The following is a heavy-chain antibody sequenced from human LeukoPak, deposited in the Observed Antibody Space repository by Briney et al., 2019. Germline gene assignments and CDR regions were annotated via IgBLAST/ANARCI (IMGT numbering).Heavy chain of an antibody. CDR3: AKDTYYYDSSGYYPFDY. CDR2: ISGSGGST. V-gene: IGHV3-23*01. Sequence: PGGSLRLSCAASGFTLSSYATSWVRQAPGKGLEWVSAISGSGGSTYYADSVKGRFTISRDNSKNTLYLQMNSLRAEDTAVYYCAKDTYYYDSSGYYPFDYWGQGTLVTVSS. J-gene: IGHJ4*02. D-gene: IGHD3-22*01. CDR1: GFTLSSYA.